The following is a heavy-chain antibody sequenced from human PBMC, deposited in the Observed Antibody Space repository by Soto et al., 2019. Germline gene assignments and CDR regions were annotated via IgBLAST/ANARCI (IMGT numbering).Heavy chain of an antibody. J-gene: IGHJ5*02. V-gene: IGHV1-3*01. CDR1: GYTFTSYA. D-gene: IGHD5-18*01. CDR2: INAGNGNT. Sequence: GASVKGSCKASGYTFTSYAMHWVRQAPGQRLEWMGWINAGNGNTKYSQKFQGRVTITRDTSASTAYMELSSLRSEDTAVYYCARYKPGRSYGENNWFDPWGQGTLVTVSS. CDR3: ARYKPGRSYGENNWFDP.